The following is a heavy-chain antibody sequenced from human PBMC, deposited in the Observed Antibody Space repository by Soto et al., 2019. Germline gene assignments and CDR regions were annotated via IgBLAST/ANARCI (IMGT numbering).Heavy chain of an antibody. J-gene: IGHJ5*02. V-gene: IGHV4-31*03. CDR1: GGSISSGGYY. D-gene: IGHD3-22*01. Sequence: TTTVSGGSISSGGYYWSWIRQHPGKGLEWIGYIYYSGSTYYNPSLKSRVTISVDTSKNQFSLKLSSVTAADTAVYYCARVPPTYYYDSSGPASNWFDPWGQGTLVTVSS. CDR3: ARVPPTYYYDSSGPASNWFDP. CDR2: IYYSGST.